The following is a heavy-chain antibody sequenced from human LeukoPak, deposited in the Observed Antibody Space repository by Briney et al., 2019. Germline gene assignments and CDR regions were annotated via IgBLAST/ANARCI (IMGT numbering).Heavy chain of an antibody. D-gene: IGHD3-22*01. V-gene: IGHV3-30*18. CDR1: GFTFSTYG. CDR2: ISYDGSNT. CDR3: AKDGAYNDSSGFRTYYFDY. Sequence: SLRLSCAASGFTFSTYGMHWVRQAPGKGLEWVAVISYDGSNTYSADSVKGRFTISRDNSKNTLYLQMNCLRADDTAVYYCAKDGAYNDSSGFRTYYFDYWGQGTLSPSPQ. J-gene: IGHJ4*02.